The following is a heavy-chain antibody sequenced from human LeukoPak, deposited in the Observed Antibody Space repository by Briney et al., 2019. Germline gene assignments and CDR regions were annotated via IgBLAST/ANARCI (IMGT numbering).Heavy chain of an antibody. D-gene: IGHD5-12*01. CDR1: GNSFTNYW. J-gene: IGHJ4*02. CDR3: ARSGYGAYDTLYFDF. Sequence: GESLKISCKGSGNSFTNYWIGWVRQMPGKGLEWMGIIYPGDSDTRYSPSFQGQVTISADKSINTAYLQWSSLKASDTATYYCARSGYGAYDTLYFDFWGQGTLVTVSS. CDR2: IYPGDSDT. V-gene: IGHV5-51*01.